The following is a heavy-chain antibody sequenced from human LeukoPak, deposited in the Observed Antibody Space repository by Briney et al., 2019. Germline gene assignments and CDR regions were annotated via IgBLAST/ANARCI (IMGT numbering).Heavy chain of an antibody. J-gene: IGHJ4*02. CDR3: ARDTKTTVTTAGY. CDR1: GYTFTDYY. D-gene: IGHD4-17*01. Sequence: ASVKVFCKASGYTFTDYYMHWVRQAPGQGLEWMGWISPNTGGTNYAQKFEGRVTMTRDTSIRTAYMELSRLTPDDTAVYYCARDTKTTVTTAGYWGQGTLVTVSS. CDR2: ISPNTGGT. V-gene: IGHV1-2*02.